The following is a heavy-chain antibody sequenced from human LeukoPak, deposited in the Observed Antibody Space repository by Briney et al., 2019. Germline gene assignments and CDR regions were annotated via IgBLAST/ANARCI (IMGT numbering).Heavy chain of an antibody. CDR2: ISGSGGST. J-gene: IGHJ4*02. CDR1: GFTLTTYA. CDR3: AKDSLWFLYYFDY. Sequence: GGSLRLSCAVSGFTLTTYAMSWVRQAPGKGLEWVSAISGSGGSTYYADSVKGRFTISRDNSKNTLYLQMNSLRAEDTAVYYCAKDSLWFLYYFDYWGQGTLVTVSS. V-gene: IGHV3-23*01. D-gene: IGHD5-18*01.